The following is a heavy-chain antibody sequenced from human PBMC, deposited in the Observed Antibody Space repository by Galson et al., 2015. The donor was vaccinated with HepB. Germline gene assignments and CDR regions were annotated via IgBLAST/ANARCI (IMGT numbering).Heavy chain of an antibody. CDR1: GFTFSSYS. J-gene: IGHJ4*02. CDR3: ARDRDVVVTAILDY. CDR2: ISSSSSYI. Sequence: SLRLSCAASGFTFSSYSMNWVRQAPGKGLEWVSSISSSSSYIYYADSVKGRFTISRDNTKNSLYLQMNSLRAEDTAVYYCARDRDVVVTAILDYWGQGTLVTVSS. D-gene: IGHD2-21*02. V-gene: IGHV3-21*01.